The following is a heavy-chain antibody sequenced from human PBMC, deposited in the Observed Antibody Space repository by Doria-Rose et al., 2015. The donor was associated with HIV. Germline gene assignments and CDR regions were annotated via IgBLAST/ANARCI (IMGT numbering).Heavy chain of an antibody. V-gene: IGHV2-26*01. CDR1: GVSLSSPGMG. CDR2: IFSDDER. Sequence: QITLKESGPVLVKPTETLTLTCTVSGVSLSSPGMGVSWIRQPPGKALEWLANIFSDDERSYKTSLKSRLTISRGTSNSHVVRTMTDMDPVDTATYYCARIKSSRWYHKYYFDFWGQGTLVIVSA. D-gene: IGHD6-13*01. CDR3: ARIKSSRWYHKYYFDF. J-gene: IGHJ4*02.